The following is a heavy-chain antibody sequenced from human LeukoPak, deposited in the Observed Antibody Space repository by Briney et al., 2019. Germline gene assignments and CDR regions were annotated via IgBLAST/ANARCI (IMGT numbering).Heavy chain of an antibody. D-gene: IGHD1-26*01. J-gene: IGHJ5*02. V-gene: IGHV6-1*01. Sequence: SQTLSLTCAISGDSVSSNSAAWNWIRQSPSRGLEWLGRTTYRSKWYNDYAVSVRGRITINPDTSKNQFSLQLNSVTPEDTAVYYCARIGTYPHWFDPWGQGTLVTVSS. CDR2: TTYRSKWYN. CDR1: GDSVSSNSAA. CDR3: ARIGTYPHWFDP.